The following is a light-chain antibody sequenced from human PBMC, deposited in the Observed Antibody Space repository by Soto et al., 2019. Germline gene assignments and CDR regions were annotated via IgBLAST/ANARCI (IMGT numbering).Light chain of an antibody. CDR3: LQDYTYPLT. CDR2: AAS. Sequence: AIQMTQSPSSLSASVGDRVTITCRASQGIGIDLGWYQQRPGKAPKLLIYAASILQSGVPSRFSGSGSGTDFTLTISSLQPEDFATYYCLQDYTYPLTFGGGTKVDIK. J-gene: IGKJ4*01. CDR1: QGIGID. V-gene: IGKV1-6*01.